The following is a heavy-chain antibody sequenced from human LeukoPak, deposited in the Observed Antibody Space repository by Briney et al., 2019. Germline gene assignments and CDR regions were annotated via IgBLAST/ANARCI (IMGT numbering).Heavy chain of an antibody. D-gene: IGHD3-10*01. Sequence: GGSLRLSCAASRFTFSNYAMHWVRQAPGKGLEWVAVISYDGSNKYYADSVKGRFTISRDNSKNTLFLQMNSLRAEGTAVYYCAREFGGYFDYWGQGTLVTVSS. V-gene: IGHV3-30*04. CDR2: ISYDGSNK. CDR3: AREFGGYFDY. J-gene: IGHJ4*02. CDR1: RFTFSNYA.